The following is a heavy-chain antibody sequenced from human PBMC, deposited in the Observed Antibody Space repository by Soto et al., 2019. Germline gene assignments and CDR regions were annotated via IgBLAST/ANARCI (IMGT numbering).Heavy chain of an antibody. V-gene: IGHV4-30-2*01. CDR2: IYHSGST. J-gene: IGHJ4*02. Sequence: PSETLSLTCAVSGGSISSGGYSWTWIRQPPGKGLEWIGYIYHSGSTYYNPSLKSRVTISIDRSKNQFSLKLSSVTAADTAVYYCTRSSSTVTTLDYWGQGTLVTVSS. CDR1: GGSISSGGYS. D-gene: IGHD2-2*01. CDR3: TRSSSTVTTLDY.